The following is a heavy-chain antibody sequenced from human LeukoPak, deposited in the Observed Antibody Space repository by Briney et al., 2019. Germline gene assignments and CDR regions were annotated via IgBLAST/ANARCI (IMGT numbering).Heavy chain of an antibody. V-gene: IGHV3-23*01. CDR3: ARRGESGTYRYFDY. CDR2: ITANGDRT. CDR1: GFIFRSYA. Sequence: GGSLRLSCVGSGFIFRSYAVTWVRQAPGKGLDWVSSITANGDRTYYVDSVKGRFTISRDNAKNTLYLQMNSLRAEDTAVYYCARRGESGTYRYFDYWGQGSLVTVSS. D-gene: IGHD1-26*01. J-gene: IGHJ4*02.